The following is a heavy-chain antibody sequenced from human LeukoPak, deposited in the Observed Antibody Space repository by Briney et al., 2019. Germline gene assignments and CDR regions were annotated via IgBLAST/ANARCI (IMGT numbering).Heavy chain of an antibody. J-gene: IGHJ4*02. CDR3: ARVSLDFWSGYPHYFDY. CDR2: INHSGST. Sequence: SETLSLTCAVYGGSFSGYYWSWIRQPPGKGLEWIGEINHSGSTDYNPSLKSRATISVDTSKNQFSLKLSSVTAADTAVYYCARVSLDFWSGYPHYFDYWGQGTLVTVSS. V-gene: IGHV4-34*01. CDR1: GGSFSGYY. D-gene: IGHD3-3*01.